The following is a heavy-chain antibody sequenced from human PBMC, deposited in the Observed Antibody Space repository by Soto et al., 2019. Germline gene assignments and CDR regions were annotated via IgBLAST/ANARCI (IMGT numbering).Heavy chain of an antibody. J-gene: IGHJ6*02. CDR3: ARGYYDFWSGSYYYYYYGMDV. D-gene: IGHD3-3*01. Sequence: LSLTFTVSGGSISSYYWSWIRQPPGKGLEWIGYIYYSGSTNYNPSLKSRVTISVDTSKNQFSLKLSSVTAADTAVYYCARGYYDFWSGSYYYYYYGMDVWGQGTTVTVSS. V-gene: IGHV4-59*01. CDR2: IYYSGST. CDR1: GGSISSYY.